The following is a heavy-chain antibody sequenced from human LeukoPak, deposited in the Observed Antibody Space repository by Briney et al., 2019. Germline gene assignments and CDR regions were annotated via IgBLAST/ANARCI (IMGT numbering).Heavy chain of an antibody. CDR1: GGTFSSYA. CDR3: ARDREVVPFDY. J-gene: IGHJ4*02. V-gene: IGHV1-69*04. Sequence: ASVKVSCKASGGTFSSYAISWVRQAPGQGLEWMGRIIPILGIANYAQKFQGRVTITADKSTSTAYMELSSLRSEDTAVYYCARDREVVPFDYWGQGTLVTVSS. D-gene: IGHD2-2*01. CDR2: IIPILGIA.